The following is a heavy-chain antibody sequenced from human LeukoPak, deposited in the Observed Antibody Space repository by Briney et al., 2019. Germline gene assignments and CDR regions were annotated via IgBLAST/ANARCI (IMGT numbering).Heavy chain of an antibody. CDR3: ARDSGWYGHDAFDI. CDR1: GFTFSSYD. J-gene: IGHJ3*02. Sequence: PGGSLRLSCAASGFTFSSYDMHWVRQATGKGLEWVSAIGTAGDTYYPGSVKGRFTISRENAKNSLYLQMNSLRAGDTAVYYCARDSGWYGHDAFDIWGQGTMVTVSS. V-gene: IGHV3-13*01. D-gene: IGHD6-19*01. CDR2: IGTAGDT.